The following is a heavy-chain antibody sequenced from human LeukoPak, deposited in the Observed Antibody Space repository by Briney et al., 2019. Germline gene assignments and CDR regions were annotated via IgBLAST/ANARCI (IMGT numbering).Heavy chain of an antibody. D-gene: IGHD3-3*01. CDR2: INTDGSST. CDR1: GFTFSSYA. Sequence: GGSLRLSCAASGFTFSSYAMSWVRQAPGKGLVWVSRINTDGSSTSYADSVKGRFTISRDNAKNTLYLQMNSLRAEDTAVYYCAREYYDFWSGLRTFDYWGQGTLVTVSS. V-gene: IGHV3-74*01. J-gene: IGHJ4*02. CDR3: AREYYDFWSGLRTFDY.